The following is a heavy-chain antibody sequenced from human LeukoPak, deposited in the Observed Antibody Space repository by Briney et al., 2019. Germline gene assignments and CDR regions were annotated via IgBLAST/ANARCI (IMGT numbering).Heavy chain of an antibody. D-gene: IGHD6-6*01. Sequence: PSETLSLTRAVSGGSIISNNWWSWVRQPPGKGLEWIGSMYSSGRTHYNPSLKSRVTMSVDTSKNQFSLKLTSVTATDTAVYYCARRRQLMMRDDNYYFGMDVWGQGTTVTVSS. J-gene: IGHJ6*02. CDR1: GGSIISNNW. CDR3: ARRRQLMMRDDNYYFGMDV. CDR2: MYSSGRT. V-gene: IGHV4-39*01.